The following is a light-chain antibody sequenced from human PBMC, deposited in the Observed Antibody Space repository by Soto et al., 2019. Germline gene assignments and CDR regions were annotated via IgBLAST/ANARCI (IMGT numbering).Light chain of an antibody. Sequence: EIVMTQSPATLSVSPGEGATLSCRASQSISSKLAWYQQKPGQAPRLLIYGASTRATGVPARFSGSGSGAEFTPTISSLQSEDLAVYYCQHYNDWRWTFGQGTKVEIK. J-gene: IGKJ1*01. CDR2: GAS. CDR1: QSISSK. CDR3: QHYNDWRWT. V-gene: IGKV3-15*01.